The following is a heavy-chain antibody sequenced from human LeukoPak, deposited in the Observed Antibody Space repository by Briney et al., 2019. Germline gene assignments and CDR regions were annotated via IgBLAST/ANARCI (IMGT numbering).Heavy chain of an antibody. V-gene: IGHV4-39*01. Sequence: PSETLSLTCTVSGGSISSSSYYWGWIRQPPGKGLEWIGSIYYSGSTYYNPSLKSRVTISVDTSKNQFSLKLSSVTAADTAVYYCARRRWNDIQDAFDIWGQGTMVTVSS. J-gene: IGHJ3*02. CDR2: IYYSGST. D-gene: IGHD1-1*01. CDR3: ARRRWNDIQDAFDI. CDR1: GGSISSSSYY.